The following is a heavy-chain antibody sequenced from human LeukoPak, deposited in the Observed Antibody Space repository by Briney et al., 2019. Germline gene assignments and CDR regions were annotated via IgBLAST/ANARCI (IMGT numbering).Heavy chain of an antibody. Sequence: NPSETLSLTCAVFGGSLKVYYWMWIRQPPGRGLEWIGEINHSGRTNYNPSLKRRVTISLDKTMNQFSLRLSSVTAADTAVYFCAPIFRDSSDFHSFVQGTLVTVSS. V-gene: IGHV4-34*01. D-gene: IGHD2-21*02. J-gene: IGHJ4*02. CDR1: GGSLKVYY. CDR3: APIFRDSSDFHS. CDR2: INHSGRT.